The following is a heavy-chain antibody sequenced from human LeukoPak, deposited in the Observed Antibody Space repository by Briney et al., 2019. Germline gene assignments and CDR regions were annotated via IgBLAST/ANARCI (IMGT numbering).Heavy chain of an antibody. CDR3: AKDRATVTPTVFDY. D-gene: IGHD4-17*01. J-gene: IGHJ4*02. CDR2: ISYDGSNK. V-gene: IGHV3-30*18. CDR1: GFTFSSYG. Sequence: PGGSLRLSCAASGFTFSSYGMHWVRQAPGKGLEWVAVISYDGSNKYYADSVKGRFTISRDFSKNTLYLQMNNLRAEDTAVYYCAKDRATVTPTVFDYWGQGTLVTVSS.